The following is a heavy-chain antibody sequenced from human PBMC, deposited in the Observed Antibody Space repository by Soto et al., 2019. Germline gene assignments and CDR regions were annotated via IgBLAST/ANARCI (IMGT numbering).Heavy chain of an antibody. V-gene: IGHV3-73*01. J-gene: IGHJ5*02. CDR1: GFAFSGSA. Sequence: GGSLRLSCAASGFAFSGSAMYWVRQASGKGPEWVGRIRSKGHNYATEYAASVKGRFTISRDDSKNTAYLQMNSLQTEDTAVYYCTRDLFSYDYSGILWFDPWGQGTLVTSPQ. CDR2: IRSKGHNYAT. CDR3: TRDLFSYDYSGILWFDP. D-gene: IGHD3-16*01.